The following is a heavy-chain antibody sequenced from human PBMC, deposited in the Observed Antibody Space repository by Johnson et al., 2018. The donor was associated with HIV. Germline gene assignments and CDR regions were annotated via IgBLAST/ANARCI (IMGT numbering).Heavy chain of an antibody. Sequence: QVQLVESGGGLVKPGGSLRLSCAASGFTFSDYYMSWIRQAPGKGLEWISYISSSGSTRYCADSVKGRFTISRDNAKNSLYLQMNSLRAEDTAVYYCAKDLRRYSSSRDAFDIWGQVTMVTVSS. J-gene: IGHJ3*02. CDR3: AKDLRRYSSSRDAFDI. V-gene: IGHV3-11*01. D-gene: IGHD6-6*01. CDR1: GFTFSDYY. CDR2: ISSSGSTR.